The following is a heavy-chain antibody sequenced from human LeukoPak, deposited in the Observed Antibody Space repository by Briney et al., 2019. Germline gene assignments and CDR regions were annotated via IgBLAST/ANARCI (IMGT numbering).Heavy chain of an antibody. CDR3: AKYGLYSFDS. V-gene: IGHV4-59*01. CDR2: IHNSGST. D-gene: IGHD4-17*01. J-gene: IGHJ4*02. Sequence: SETLSLTCTVSGGSITEYYWSWIRQPPGKGLQWIGYIHNSGSTNSNPSLKSRVTMSVDTSKNQLFLKLASVTAADTAVYYCAKYGLYSFDSWGQGTLVTVSS. CDR1: GGSITEYY.